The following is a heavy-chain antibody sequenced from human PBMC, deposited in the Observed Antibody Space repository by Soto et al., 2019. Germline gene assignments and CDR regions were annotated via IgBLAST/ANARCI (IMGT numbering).Heavy chain of an antibody. J-gene: IGHJ6*02. V-gene: IGHV3-30-3*01. D-gene: IGHD7-27*01. CDR1: GFTFSSYA. CDR2: ISYDGSNK. CDR3: ARVPRLALTRGLGKDYGMDV. Sequence: QVQLVESGGGVVQPGRSLRLSCAASGFTFSSYAMHWVRQAPGKGLEWVAVISYDGSNKYYADSVKGRFTISRDNSKNTLYLQMNSLRAEDTAVYYCARVPRLALTRGLGKDYGMDVWGQGTTVTVSS.